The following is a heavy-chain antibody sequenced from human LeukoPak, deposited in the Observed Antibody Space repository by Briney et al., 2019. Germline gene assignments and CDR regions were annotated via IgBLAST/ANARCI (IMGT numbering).Heavy chain of an antibody. V-gene: IGHV4-34*01. J-gene: IGHJ5*02. CDR1: GGSFSGYY. CDR3: ARESIAAAGTSFDP. D-gene: IGHD6-13*01. Sequence: PSETLSLTCAVYGGSFSGYYWSWIRQPPGKGLEWIGEINHSGSTNYNPSLKSRVTISVDTSKNQFSLKLSSVTAADTAVYYCARESIAAAGTSFDPWGQGTLVTVSS. CDR2: INHSGST.